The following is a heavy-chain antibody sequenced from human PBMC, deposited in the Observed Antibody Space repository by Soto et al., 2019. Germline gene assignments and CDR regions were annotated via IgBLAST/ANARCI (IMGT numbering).Heavy chain of an antibody. V-gene: IGHV5-51*01. CDR1: GYTFISHW. D-gene: IGHD2-15*01. CDR2: IYPGDSDT. J-gene: IGHJ3*02. CDR3: ARRGYCSGGSCFSAAFDI. Sequence: GESLKISCKGSGYTFISHWIGWVRQMPGKGLEWMGIIYPGDSDTRYSPSFQGQVTISVDKSISTAYLQWSSLKASDTAMYYCARRGYCSGGSCFSAAFDIWRQGTVVTVSS.